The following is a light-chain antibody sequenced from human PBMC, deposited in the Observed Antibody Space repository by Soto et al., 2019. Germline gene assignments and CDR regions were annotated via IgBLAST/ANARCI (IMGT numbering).Light chain of an antibody. V-gene: IGKV1-9*01. Sequence: IQLTQSPSSLSASVGDRVTITCRASQDIASYLAWYLQKPGKAPKLLIYAASTLHSGVPSRFSGSGSGTDFTLTIRSLQPEDFATYYCQQLNSYPLTVGGGTKVDIK. J-gene: IGKJ4*01. CDR2: AAS. CDR3: QQLNSYPLT. CDR1: QDIASY.